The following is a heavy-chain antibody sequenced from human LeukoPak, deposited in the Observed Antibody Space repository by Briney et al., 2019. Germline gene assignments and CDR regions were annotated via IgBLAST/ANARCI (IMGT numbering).Heavy chain of an antibody. Sequence: ASVTVSCKVSGYTLTELSMHWVRQAPGKGLEWMGGFDPEDGETIYAQKFQGRVTMTEDTSTDTAYMELSSLRSEDTAVYYCATLSLVGGVTDYWGQGTLVTVSS. D-gene: IGHD3-16*01. J-gene: IGHJ4*02. V-gene: IGHV1-24*01. CDR3: ATLSLVGGVTDY. CDR2: FDPEDGET. CDR1: GYTLTELS.